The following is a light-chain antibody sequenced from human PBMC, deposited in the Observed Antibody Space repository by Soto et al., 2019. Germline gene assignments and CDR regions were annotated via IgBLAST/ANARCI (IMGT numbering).Light chain of an antibody. J-gene: IGKJ2*01. V-gene: IGKV3-20*01. CDR2: GAS. Sequence: IVLTQSPGTLSLSPGERATLSCRASQSVSSSYLAWYQQKPGQAPRLLIYGASSRATGIPDRFSGSGSGTDFTLTISRLEPEDCAVYYCQKYGSSLYTFGQGTKLEIK. CDR3: QKYGSSLYT. CDR1: QSVSSSY.